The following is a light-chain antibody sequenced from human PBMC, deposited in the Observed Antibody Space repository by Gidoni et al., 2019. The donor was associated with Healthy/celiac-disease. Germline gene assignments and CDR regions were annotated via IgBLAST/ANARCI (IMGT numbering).Light chain of an antibody. CDR2: DVS. CDR3: SSYTSSSTLV. CDR1: SIDVGCYNY. J-gene: IGLJ2*01. V-gene: IGLV2-14*01. Sequence: QSARTQPASLSGSPGQSITISCTGTSIDVGCYNYVSWYQQHPGKAPKLMIYDVSNLPSGVSNRFSGSKSGNTASLTISGLQAEDEADYYCSSYTSSSTLVFGGGTKLTVL.